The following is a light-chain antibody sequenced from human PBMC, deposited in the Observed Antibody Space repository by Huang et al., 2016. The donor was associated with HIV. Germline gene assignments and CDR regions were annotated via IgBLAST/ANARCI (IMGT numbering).Light chain of an antibody. CDR1: QSISSY. V-gene: IGKV1-39*01. CDR2: AAT. CDR3: QQTYITPLT. J-gene: IGKJ2*01. Sequence: DIQMTQSPSSLSASVGDRVTITCRASQSISSYLNWYQQKQGTAPKVLIYAATSLQSGVPSRFSGSGAGTDFTLTINNLQPEDSATYYCQQTYITPLTFGQGTKLEIK.